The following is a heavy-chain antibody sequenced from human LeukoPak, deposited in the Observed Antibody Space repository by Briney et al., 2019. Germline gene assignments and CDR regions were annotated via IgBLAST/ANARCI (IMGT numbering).Heavy chain of an antibody. CDR2: IYTSGST. CDR3: ARARGVHSSSWYGDYFDY. D-gene: IGHD6-13*01. CDR1: GGSISSGSYY. J-gene: IGHJ4*02. Sequence: PSQTLSLTCTVSGGSISSGSYYWSWIRQPAGKGLEWIGRIYTSGSTNCNPSLKSRVTISVDTSKNQFSLKLSSVTAADTAVYYCARARGVHSSSWYGDYFDYWGQGTLVTVSS. V-gene: IGHV4-61*02.